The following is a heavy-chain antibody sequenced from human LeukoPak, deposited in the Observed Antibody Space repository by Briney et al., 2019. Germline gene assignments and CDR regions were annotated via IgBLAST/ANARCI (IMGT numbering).Heavy chain of an antibody. CDR3: VKDRAVQLEPGLLGDAFDI. V-gene: IGHV3-64D*06. J-gene: IGHJ3*02. CDR1: GFTFSSYA. CDR2: ISSNGGST. Sequence: GGSLRLSCSASGFTFSSYAMHWVRQAPGKRLEYVSAISSNGGSTYYADSVKGRFTISRDNSKNTLYLQMGSLRAEDTAVYYCVKDRAVQLEPGLLGDAFDIWGQGTMVTVSS. D-gene: IGHD1-1*01.